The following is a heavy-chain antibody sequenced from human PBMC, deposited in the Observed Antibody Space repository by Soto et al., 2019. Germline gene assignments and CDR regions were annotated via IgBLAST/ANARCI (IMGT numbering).Heavy chain of an antibody. J-gene: IGHJ4*02. V-gene: IGHV1-18*01. D-gene: IGHD4-17*01. CDR2: ISAYNGNT. CDR1: GYTFTSYG. Sequence: SVKGSCKASGYTFTSYGISWVRQAPGQGLEWMGWISAYNGNTNYAQKLQGRVTMTTDTSTSTAYMELRSLRSDDTAVYYCASAPDYGDSYYFDYWGQGTLVTVSS. CDR3: ASAPDYGDSYYFDY.